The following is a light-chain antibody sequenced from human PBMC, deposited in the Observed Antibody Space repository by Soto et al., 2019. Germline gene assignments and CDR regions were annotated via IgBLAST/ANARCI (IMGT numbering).Light chain of an antibody. Sequence: EIVMTQSPATLSVSPGEIVTLSFSASQSINNNLAWYQQKPGQAPRLLIYGASTRATEIPARFSGSGSGTEFTLTISSLQSEDLAVYYCQQYNNWPPWTFGQGTKVDIK. CDR1: QSINNN. CDR2: GAS. CDR3: QQYNNWPPWT. V-gene: IGKV3-15*01. J-gene: IGKJ1*01.